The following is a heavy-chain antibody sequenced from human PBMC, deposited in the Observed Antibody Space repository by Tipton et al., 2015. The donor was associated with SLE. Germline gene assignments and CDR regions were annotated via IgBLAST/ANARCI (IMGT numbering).Heavy chain of an antibody. J-gene: IGHJ2*01. CDR2: IYYSGST. CDR3: ARGGGNANWYFDL. CDR1: GGSISSYY. V-gene: IGHV4-59*01. D-gene: IGHD4-23*01. Sequence: TLSLTCTVSGGSISSYYWSWIRQPPGKGLEWIGYIYYSGSTNYNPSLKSLVTISVDTSKNQFSLKLSSVTAADAAVYYCARGGGNANWYFDLWGRGTLVTVSS.